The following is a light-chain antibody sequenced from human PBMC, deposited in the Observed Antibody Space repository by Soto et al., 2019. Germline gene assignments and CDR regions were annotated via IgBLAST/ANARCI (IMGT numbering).Light chain of an antibody. Sequence: EIVMTQSPAILSVSPGERATLSCRASQSVSSNLAWHQQKPGQAPRLLIYGASNRATGIPARFSGSGSGTDFTLTISSLQPEDFSVYFCQQRSNWPLITFGQGTRLEI. CDR3: QQRSNWPLIT. CDR1: QSVSSN. J-gene: IGKJ5*01. CDR2: GAS. V-gene: IGKV3-11*01.